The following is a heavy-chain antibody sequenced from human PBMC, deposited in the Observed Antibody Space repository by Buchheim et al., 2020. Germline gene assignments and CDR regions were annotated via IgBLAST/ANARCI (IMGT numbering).Heavy chain of an antibody. J-gene: IGHJ4*02. D-gene: IGHD5-24*01. CDR1: GFTFSSYW. CDR2: INSDGSST. Sequence: EVQLVESGGDLVQPGGSLRLSCAASGFTFSSYWMHWVRQAPGKGLVWVSRINSDGSSTRYADSVKGRFTISRDNAKNALNLRRTSLSAEGTAEYYCALGSADGVDYCGQGTL. V-gene: IGHV3-74*01. CDR3: ALGSADGVDY.